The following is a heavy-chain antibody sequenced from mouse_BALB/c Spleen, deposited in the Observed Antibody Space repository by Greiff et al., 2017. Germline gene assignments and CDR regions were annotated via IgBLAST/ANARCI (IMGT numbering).Heavy chain of an antibody. CDR3: ARSADAYAMDY. CDR1: GYTFTSYW. J-gene: IGHJ4*01. V-gene: IGHV1-7*01. CDR2: INPSTGYT. Sequence: VQLQQSGAELAKPGASVKMSCKASGYTFTSYWLHWVKQRPGQGLEWIGYINPSTGYTEYNQKFKDKATLTADKSSSTAYIQLSSLTSEDTAVYYCARSADAYAMDYWGQGTSVTVSS.